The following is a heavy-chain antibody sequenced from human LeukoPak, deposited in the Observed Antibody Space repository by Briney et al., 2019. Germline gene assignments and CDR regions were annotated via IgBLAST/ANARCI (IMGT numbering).Heavy chain of an antibody. D-gene: IGHD5-18*01. Sequence: PSETLSLTCTVSGGSISSRSYYWGWIRQPPGKGLESIGSMYYSGSTSYNPSLKSRVTISVDTSKNQFSLKLSSVTAADTAVYFCARRVGYSYGSVDIWGQGTMVTVSS. V-gene: IGHV4-39*01. J-gene: IGHJ3*02. CDR1: GGSISSRSYY. CDR3: ARRVGYSYGSVDI. CDR2: MYYSGST.